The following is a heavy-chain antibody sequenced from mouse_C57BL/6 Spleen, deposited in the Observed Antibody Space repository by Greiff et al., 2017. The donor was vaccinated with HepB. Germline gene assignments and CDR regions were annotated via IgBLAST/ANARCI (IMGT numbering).Heavy chain of an antibody. CDR1: GYSFTGYY. CDR3: ARGGGYYGSFYYFDY. V-gene: IGHV1-31*01. CDR2: IYPYNGVS. J-gene: IGHJ2*01. D-gene: IGHD1-1*01. Sequence: EVHLVESGPELVKPGASVKISCKASGYSFTGYYMHWVKQSHGNILDWIGYIYPYNGVSSYNQKFKGKATLTVDKSSSTAYMELRSLTSEDSAVYYCARGGGYYGSFYYFDYWGQGTTLTVSS.